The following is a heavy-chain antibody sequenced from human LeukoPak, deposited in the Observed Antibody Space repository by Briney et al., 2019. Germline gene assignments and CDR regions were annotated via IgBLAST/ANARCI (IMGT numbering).Heavy chain of an antibody. Sequence: PSETLSHTCTVSGGSISSYYWSWIRQPPGKGLEWIGYIYYRGSTNYNPSLKSRVTISVNTSKNQFSLKLSSVTAADTAVYYCARLAAAVTHWGQGTLVTVSS. D-gene: IGHD6-13*01. CDR3: ARLAAAVTH. CDR2: IYYRGST. V-gene: IGHV4-59*01. J-gene: IGHJ4*02. CDR1: GGSISSYY.